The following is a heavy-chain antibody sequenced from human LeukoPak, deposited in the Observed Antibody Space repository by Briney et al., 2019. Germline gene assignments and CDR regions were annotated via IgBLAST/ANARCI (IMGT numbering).Heavy chain of an antibody. V-gene: IGHV1-69*06. D-gene: IGHD1-26*01. CDR3: ASYAATGYYFDY. Sequence: SVKVSCKASGGTFSSYAINWVRQAPGQGLEWMGGIIPIFGTTNYAQNFQGRVTITADKSTSTAYMELSSLRSEDTAVYYCASYAATGYYFDYWGQGTLVTVSS. J-gene: IGHJ4*02. CDR1: GGTFSSYA. CDR2: IIPIFGTT.